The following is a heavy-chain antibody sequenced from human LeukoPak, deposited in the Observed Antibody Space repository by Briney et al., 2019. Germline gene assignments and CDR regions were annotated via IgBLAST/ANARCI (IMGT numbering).Heavy chain of an antibody. J-gene: IGHJ4*02. Sequence: SETLSLTCAVYSGSFNGYYWSWIRQHPGKGLEWIGYIYYSGSTYYNPSLKSRVTISVDTSKNQFSLKLSSVTAADTAVYYCARGVYSSSPFDYWGQGTLVTVSS. CDR3: ARGVYSSSPFDY. CDR1: SGSFNGYY. CDR2: IYYSGST. V-gene: IGHV4-31*11. D-gene: IGHD6-6*01.